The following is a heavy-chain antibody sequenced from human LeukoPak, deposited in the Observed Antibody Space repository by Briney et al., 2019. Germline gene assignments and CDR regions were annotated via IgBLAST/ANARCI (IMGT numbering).Heavy chain of an antibody. CDR3: ARSGGSYSDYYYYYMDV. CDR2: ISSSSSYI. J-gene: IGHJ6*03. V-gene: IGHV3-21*01. D-gene: IGHD1-26*01. Sequence: PGGSLRLSCAASGFTFSSYSMNWVRQAPGKGLEWVSSISSSSSYIYYADSVKGRFTISRDNARNSLYLQMNSLRAEDTAVYYCARSGGSYSDYYYYYMDVWGKGTTVTISS. CDR1: GFTFSSYS.